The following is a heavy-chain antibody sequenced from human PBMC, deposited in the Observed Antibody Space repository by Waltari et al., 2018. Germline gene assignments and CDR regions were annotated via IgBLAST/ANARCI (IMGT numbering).Heavy chain of an antibody. CDR1: GYTSSSHW. D-gene: IGHD2-21*02. V-gene: IGHV3-7*04. J-gene: IGHJ6*02. CDR3: ARVHCGGDCYPSYYDGLDV. Sequence: EVQLMESGGGFVQPGGSLRLSCEGSGYTSSSHWLCGVRQGQGKGLDGVASIKEDGSEKYHGDSVRGRFFISRDNTKKTLYLDMNSLRVEDTAVYFCARVHCGGDCYPSYYDGLDVWGRGTAVTVSS. CDR2: IKEDGSEK.